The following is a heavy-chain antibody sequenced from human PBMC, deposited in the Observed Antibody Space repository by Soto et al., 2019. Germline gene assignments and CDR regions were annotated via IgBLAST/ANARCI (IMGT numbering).Heavy chain of an antibody. CDR3: ARDLMTTLSTAYYQYGMDV. V-gene: IGHV1-46*01. CDR1: GYTFTSYY. CDR2: LNPSVGTL. J-gene: IGHJ6*02. D-gene: IGHD4-4*01. Sequence: GASVKVSCKASGYTFTSYYVHWVRQAPGQGLEWMGILNPSVGTLNYAQKFQGRVTMTRDTSTSTVYMELSSLRSEDTAVYYCARDLMTTLSTAYYQYGMDVWG.